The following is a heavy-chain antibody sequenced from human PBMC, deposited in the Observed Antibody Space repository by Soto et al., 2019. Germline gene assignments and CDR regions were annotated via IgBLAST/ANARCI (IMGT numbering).Heavy chain of an antibody. V-gene: IGHV3-30*03. Sequence: GSLRLSCVASGFTFSSYGMHWVRQAPGKGLEWVAIISYDGSNTYYADSVKGRFTISRDNSKNTLYLQMNSLRAEDTAIYYCAGRLTTASSLDYWGRGTLVTVSS. D-gene: IGHD3-16*01. CDR2: ISYDGSNT. CDR3: AGRLTTASSLDY. CDR1: GFTFSSYG. J-gene: IGHJ4*02.